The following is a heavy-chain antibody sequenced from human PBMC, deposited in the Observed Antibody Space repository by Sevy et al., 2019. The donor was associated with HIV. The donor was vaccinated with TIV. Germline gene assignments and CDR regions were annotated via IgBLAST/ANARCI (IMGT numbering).Heavy chain of an antibody. D-gene: IGHD1-26*01. CDR2: ISYDGSNN. J-gene: IGHJ4*02. Sequence: GGSLRLSCAASGFTFSSYGMHWVRQAPGKGLEWVAVISYDGSNNYYADSVKGRFTISRDNSKNTLYLQMNSLRAEDTAVYYCAKDVVFGGVGATPSFDYWGQGTLVTVSS. CDR3: AKDVVFGGVGATPSFDY. CDR1: GFTFSSYG. V-gene: IGHV3-30*18.